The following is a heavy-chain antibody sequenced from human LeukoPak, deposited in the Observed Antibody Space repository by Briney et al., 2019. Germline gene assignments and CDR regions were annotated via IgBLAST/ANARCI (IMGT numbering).Heavy chain of an antibody. CDR3: ARRLVDSNDGYDV. CDR2: INPNSGGT. J-gene: IGHJ3*01. D-gene: IGHD1-26*01. Sequence: ASVKVSCKASGYTFTGYYIHWVRQAPGQGLEWMGWINPNSGGTMYAQIFQDRVTMTRDTSISTAYMELSRLRSDDTAVYYCARRLVDSNDGYDVWGQGTMVTVSP. CDR1: GYTFTGYY. V-gene: IGHV1-2*02.